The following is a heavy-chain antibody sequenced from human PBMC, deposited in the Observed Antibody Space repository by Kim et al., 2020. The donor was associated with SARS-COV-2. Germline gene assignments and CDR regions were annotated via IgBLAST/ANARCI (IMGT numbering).Heavy chain of an antibody. D-gene: IGHD3-22*01. Sequence: GGSLRLSCAASGFTFSSYAMSWVRQAPGKGLEWVSAISGSGGSTYYADSAKGRFTISRDNSKNTLYLQMNSLRAEDTAVYYCAKTGDSSGYYFFDYWGQGTLVTVSS. J-gene: IGHJ4*02. CDR2: ISGSGGST. V-gene: IGHV3-23*01. CDR3: AKTGDSSGYYFFDY. CDR1: GFTFSSYA.